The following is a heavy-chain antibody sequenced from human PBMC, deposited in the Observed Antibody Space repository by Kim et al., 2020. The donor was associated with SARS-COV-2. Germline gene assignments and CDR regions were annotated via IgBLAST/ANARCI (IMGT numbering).Heavy chain of an antibody. Sequence: VKGRFTISRDNAKNSLYLQMNSLRDEDTAVYYCARAGLLWFGESQYYFDYWGQGTLVTVSS. D-gene: IGHD3-10*01. J-gene: IGHJ4*02. V-gene: IGHV3-48*02. CDR3: ARAGLLWFGESQYYFDY.